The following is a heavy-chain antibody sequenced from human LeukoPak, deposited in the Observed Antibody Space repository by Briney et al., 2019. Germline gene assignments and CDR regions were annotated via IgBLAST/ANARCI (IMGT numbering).Heavy chain of an antibody. CDR3: ARDGGYSSELYWFDP. CDR2: ITPIFGTA. Sequence: SVKVSCKASGGTFSSYAISWVRQAPGQGLEWMGGITPIFGTANYAQKFQGRVAITADKSTSTAYMELSSLRSEDTAVYYCARDGGYSSELYWFDPWGQGTLVTVSS. V-gene: IGHV1-69*06. J-gene: IGHJ5*02. D-gene: IGHD6-19*01. CDR1: GGTFSSYA.